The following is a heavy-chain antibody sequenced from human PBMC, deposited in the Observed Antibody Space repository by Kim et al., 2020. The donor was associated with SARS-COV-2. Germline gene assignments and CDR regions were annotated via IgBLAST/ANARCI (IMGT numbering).Heavy chain of an antibody. Sequence: NYNPTLKSRVTISVDTSKNHFSLKLSSVTAADTAVYYCARGSRSGSYFGYWGQGTLVTVSS. V-gene: IGHV4-34*01. J-gene: IGHJ4*02. CDR3: ARGSRSGSYFGY. D-gene: IGHD1-26*01.